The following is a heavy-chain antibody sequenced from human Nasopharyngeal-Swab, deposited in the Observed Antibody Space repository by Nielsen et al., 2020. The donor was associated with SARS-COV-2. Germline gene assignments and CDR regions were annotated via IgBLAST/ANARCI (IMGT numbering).Heavy chain of an antibody. V-gene: IGHV4-59*01. J-gene: IGHJ4*02. Sequence: SETLSLTCTVSGGSISSYYWSWIRQPPGKGLDWSGYIYYSGSTNYNPSLKSRVTISVDTSKNKFSLKLSSVTAADTAVYYCARILTIFGVVASYYFDYWGQGTLVTVSS. D-gene: IGHD3-3*01. CDR1: GGSISSYY. CDR2: IYYSGST. CDR3: ARILTIFGVVASYYFDY.